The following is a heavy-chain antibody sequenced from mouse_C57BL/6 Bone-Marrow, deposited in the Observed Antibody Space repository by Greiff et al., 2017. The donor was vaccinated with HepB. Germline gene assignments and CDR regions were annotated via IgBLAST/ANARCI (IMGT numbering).Heavy chain of an antibody. CDR2: ISDGGSYT. J-gene: IGHJ3*01. D-gene: IGHD1-1*02. CDR3: ARGYVDWFAY. Sequence: EVQLVESGGGLVKPGGSLKLSCAASGFTFSSYAMSWVRQTPEKRPEWVATISDGGSYTYYPDNVKGRFTISRDNAKNNLYLQMSHLKSEDTAMYYCARGYVDWFAYWGQGTLVTVAA. CDR1: GFTFSSYA. V-gene: IGHV5-4*01.